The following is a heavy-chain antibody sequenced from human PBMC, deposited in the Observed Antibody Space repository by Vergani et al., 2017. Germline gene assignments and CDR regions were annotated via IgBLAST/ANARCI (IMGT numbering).Heavy chain of an antibody. CDR3: YTGYHDY. CDR1: GITFKNAW. J-gene: IGHJ4*02. CDR2: IRSKNDGGTA. D-gene: IGHD5-12*01. Sequence: EVQVVESGGGLIKPGGSLRLSCVVSGITFKNAWINWVRQAPGKGLEWIGRIRSKNDGGTADYAAPLKGRFTISRDDSKDSAFLLVNNLKTEDTAVYFCYTGYHDYWGQGTLGTGSS. V-gene: IGHV3-15*01.